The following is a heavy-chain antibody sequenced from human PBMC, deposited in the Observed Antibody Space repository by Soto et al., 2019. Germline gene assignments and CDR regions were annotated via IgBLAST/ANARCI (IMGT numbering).Heavy chain of an antibody. D-gene: IGHD3-9*01. Sequence: GASVKVSCKASGYTFTGYYMHWVRQAPGQGLEWMGWINPNSGGTNYAQKFQGWVTMTRDTSISTAYMELSRLRSDDTAVYYCARGFGDILTPPFYGMDVWGQGTTVTVSS. CDR2: INPNSGGT. CDR3: ARGFGDILTPPFYGMDV. CDR1: GYTFTGYY. V-gene: IGHV1-2*04. J-gene: IGHJ6*02.